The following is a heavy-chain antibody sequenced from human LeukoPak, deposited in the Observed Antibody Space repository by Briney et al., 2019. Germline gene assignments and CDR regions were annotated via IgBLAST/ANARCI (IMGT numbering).Heavy chain of an antibody. V-gene: IGHV3-21*01. CDR2: ISSSSSYI. CDR3: ARDCSGGSSSESDAFDI. J-gene: IGHJ3*02. Sequence: GGSLRLSSAASGFTFSSYSMNWVRQAPGKGLEWVSSISSSSSYIYYADSVKGRFTISTDNAKNSLYLQMNSLRAEDTAVYYCARDCSGGSSSESDAFDIWGQGTMVTVSS. CDR1: GFTFSSYS. D-gene: IGHD2-15*01.